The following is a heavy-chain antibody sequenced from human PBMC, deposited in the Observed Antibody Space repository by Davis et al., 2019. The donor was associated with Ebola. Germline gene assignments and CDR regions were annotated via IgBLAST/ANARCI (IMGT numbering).Heavy chain of an antibody. Sequence: PGGSLRLSCVASGFTFSNYGMHWVRQSPGKGLEWVAVIKYDGSNKYYAESVRGRFTISRDNSKNTLDLQMNSLRREDSAMYYCAKETTATTDFDYWGQGTRVTVSS. J-gene: IGHJ4*02. V-gene: IGHV3-30*18. CDR2: IKYDGSNK. CDR3: AKETTATTDFDY. D-gene: IGHD4-17*01. CDR1: GFTFSNYG.